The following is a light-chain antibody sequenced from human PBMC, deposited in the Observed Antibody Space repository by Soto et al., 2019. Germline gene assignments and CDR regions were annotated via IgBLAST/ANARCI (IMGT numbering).Light chain of an antibody. Sequence: EIGLTQSPGPLSLSPGETATLSCRARQTVRSPYLAWYQQKPGQAPRLLIYGASTRATGIPDTFSGSGSGTYFTLTISRLEPEDFAVYYCQQFGTSPPVTFGGGTKVE. CDR2: GAS. V-gene: IGKV3-20*01. CDR3: QQFGTSPPVT. J-gene: IGKJ4*01. CDR1: QTVRSPY.